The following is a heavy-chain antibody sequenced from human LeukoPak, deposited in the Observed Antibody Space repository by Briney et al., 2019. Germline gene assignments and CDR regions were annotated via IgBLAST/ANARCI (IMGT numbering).Heavy chain of an antibody. J-gene: IGHJ4*02. CDR1: GDSVSSNSAA. V-gene: IGHV6-1*01. D-gene: IGHD6-13*01. CDR2: TYYRSKWYY. Sequence: SQTLSLTCVISGDSVSSNSAAWNWIRQSPSRGLEWLGRTYYRSKWYYDYAVSVKSRITINPDTSKNKFSVQLNSVTPEDTAVYYCARDWRAAAGTPLDYWGQGTLVTVSS. CDR3: ARDWRAAAGTPLDY.